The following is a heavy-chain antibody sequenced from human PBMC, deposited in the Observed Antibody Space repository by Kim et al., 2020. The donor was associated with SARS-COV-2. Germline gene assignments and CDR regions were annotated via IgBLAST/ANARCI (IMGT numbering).Heavy chain of an antibody. D-gene: IGHD5-18*01. J-gene: IGHJ5*02. Sequence: GGSLRLSCAASGFTFSSYGMHWVRQAPGKGLEWVAVISYDGSNKYYADSVKGRFTISRDNSKNTLYLQMNSLRAEDTAVYYCAKVLRHEYTAMAEGVMWFDPWGQGTLVTVSS. CDR1: GFTFSSYG. V-gene: IGHV3-30*18. CDR2: ISYDGSNK. CDR3: AKVLRHEYTAMAEGVMWFDP.